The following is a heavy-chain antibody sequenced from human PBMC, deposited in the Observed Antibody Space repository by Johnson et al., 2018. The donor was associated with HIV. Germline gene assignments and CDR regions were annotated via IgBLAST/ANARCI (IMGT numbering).Heavy chain of an antibody. CDR3: ARYSYYYDNSGAFDI. D-gene: IGHD3-22*01. Sequence: EQVVESGGGLVQPGGSLRVSCAASGFTVSNNYMSWVRQAPGQGLEWVSLIYSGGSAYYADSVKGRFTISRDNSRNTLYLQMNSLRAEDTALYYCARYSYYYDNSGAFDIWGQGTMVTVSS. CDR1: GFTVSNNY. CDR2: IYSGGSA. J-gene: IGHJ3*02. V-gene: IGHV3-66*01.